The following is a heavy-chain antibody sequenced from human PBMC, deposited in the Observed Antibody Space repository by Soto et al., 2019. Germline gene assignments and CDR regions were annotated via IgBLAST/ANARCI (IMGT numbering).Heavy chain of an antibody. D-gene: IGHD6-19*01. Sequence: EVQLLESGGGLVQPGGSLRLSCAASGFMFDNYAMSWVRQAPGKGLEWVSAISGSGAGTNYADSVKGRFTISRDNSKNTVYLQKNGLRAEDTAVFYCAKSSSGWYWGAFAIWGQGTMVTVSS. J-gene: IGHJ3*02. CDR1: GFMFDNYA. CDR2: ISGSGAGT. V-gene: IGHV3-23*01. CDR3: AKSSSGWYWGAFAI.